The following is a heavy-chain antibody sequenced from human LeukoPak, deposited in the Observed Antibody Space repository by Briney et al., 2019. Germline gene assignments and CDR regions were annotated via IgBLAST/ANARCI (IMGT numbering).Heavy chain of an antibody. Sequence: SETLSLTCTVPGYSIGSGYYWAWIRQTPGKGLEWIGSIYHTSSTYRNPSLRSRVTISVDTSKNQFSLNLTSLTAADTAVYYCARGGSRYQLLNWFDPWGQGTLVTVSS. CDR2: IYHTSST. D-gene: IGHD2-2*01. J-gene: IGHJ5*02. CDR1: GYSIGSGYY. V-gene: IGHV4-38-2*02. CDR3: ARGGSRYQLLNWFDP.